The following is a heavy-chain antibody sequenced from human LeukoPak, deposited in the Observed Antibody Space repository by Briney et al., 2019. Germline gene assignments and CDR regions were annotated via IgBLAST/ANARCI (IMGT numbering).Heavy chain of an antibody. V-gene: IGHV3-30-3*02. CDR1: GFTFSSYV. D-gene: IGHD6-6*01. Sequence: TGGSLRLSCAASGFTFSSYVMHWVRQAPGKGLEWVALISYDGSNKYYADSVKGRFTISRDNSKNTLYLQMNSLRAEDTAVYYCAKRRYSSSWYFDYWGQGTLVTVSS. J-gene: IGHJ4*02. CDR2: ISYDGSNK. CDR3: AKRRYSSSWYFDY.